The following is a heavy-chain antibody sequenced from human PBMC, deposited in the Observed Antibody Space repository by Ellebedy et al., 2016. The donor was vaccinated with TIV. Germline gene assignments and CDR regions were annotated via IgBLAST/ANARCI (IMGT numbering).Heavy chain of an antibody. D-gene: IGHD4-17*01. CDR1: GYSFTGYY. CDR3: ARQDDGDFFDY. V-gene: IGHV1-2*02. CDR2: INPNSGGT. Sequence: AASVKVSCKASGYSFTGYYMHWIRQAPGQGLEWMGWINPNSGGTHYAQKFQGRVTMTRDTSLSTASMELTRLRFDDTAVYFCARQDDGDFFDYWGQGTLVTVSS. J-gene: IGHJ4*02.